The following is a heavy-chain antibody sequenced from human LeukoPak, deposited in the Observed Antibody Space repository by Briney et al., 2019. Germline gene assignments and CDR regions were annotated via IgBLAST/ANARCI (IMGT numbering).Heavy chain of an antibody. CDR3: ARLGSGYSYFDY. J-gene: IGHJ4*02. D-gene: IGHD3-22*01. V-gene: IGHV4-38-2*01. CDR2: VYHSGST. Sequence: SETLSLTCAVSAFSINSGYYWGWIRQPPGKGLEWIGTVYHSGSTYYSPSLKSRVTMSVDTSKNQFSLKVYSVTAADAAVYYCARLGSGYSYFDYWGQGTLVTVSS. CDR1: AFSINSGYY.